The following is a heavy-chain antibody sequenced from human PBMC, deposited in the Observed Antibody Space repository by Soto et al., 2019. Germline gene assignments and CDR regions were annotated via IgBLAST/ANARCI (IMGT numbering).Heavy chain of an antibody. D-gene: IGHD6-6*01. CDR3: PRHGYSSSSEWFDH. CDR2: IDPSDSYT. CDR1: GYSFTSYW. Sequence: LGESLKISCKGSGYSFTSYWISWVRQMPGKGLEWMGRIDPSDSYTNYSPSFQGHVTISADKSISTAYLQWSSLKASDTAMYYCPRHGYSSSSEWFDHWGQGTLVTVSS. V-gene: IGHV5-10-1*01. J-gene: IGHJ5*02.